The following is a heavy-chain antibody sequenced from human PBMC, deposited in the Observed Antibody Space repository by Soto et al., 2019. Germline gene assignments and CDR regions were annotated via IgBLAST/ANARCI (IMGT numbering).Heavy chain of an antibody. CDR2: IIPIFGTA. Sequence: SVKVSCKASGGTFSSYAISWVRQAPGQGLEWMGGIIPIFGTANYAQKFQGRVTITADESTSTAYMELSSLRSEDTAVYYCASNYWNDGLPYYYGMDVWGQGTTVTVSS. D-gene: IGHD1-1*01. CDR1: GGTFSSYA. V-gene: IGHV1-69*13. CDR3: ASNYWNDGLPYYYGMDV. J-gene: IGHJ6*02.